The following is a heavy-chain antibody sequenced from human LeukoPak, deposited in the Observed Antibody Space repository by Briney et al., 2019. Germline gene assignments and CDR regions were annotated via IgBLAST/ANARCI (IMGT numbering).Heavy chain of an antibody. V-gene: IGHV4-30-4*08. Sequence: PSQTLSLTCTVSGGSISSGDYYWSWIRQPPGKGLEWIGYIYYSGSTYYNPSLKSRVTISVDTSKNQFSLKLSSVPAADTAVYYCARVSVELSNWFDPWGQGTLVTLSS. CDR3: ARVSVELSNWFDP. CDR2: IYYSGST. CDR1: GGSISSGDYY. D-gene: IGHD4-23*01. J-gene: IGHJ5*02.